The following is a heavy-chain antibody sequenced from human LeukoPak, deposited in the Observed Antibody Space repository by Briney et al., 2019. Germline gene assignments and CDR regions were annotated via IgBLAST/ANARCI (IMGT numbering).Heavy chain of an antibody. Sequence: SETLSLTCTVSGGSISSYYWSWIRQPPGKGLEWIGEINHSGSTDYNPSLKSRVTISIDKSKNHFSLKLTSVTAADTAIYYCARDTYNWNVDAFDPWGQGTLVTVSS. D-gene: IGHD1-20*01. V-gene: IGHV4-34*01. CDR1: GGSISSYY. CDR3: ARDTYNWNVDAFDP. J-gene: IGHJ5*02. CDR2: INHSGST.